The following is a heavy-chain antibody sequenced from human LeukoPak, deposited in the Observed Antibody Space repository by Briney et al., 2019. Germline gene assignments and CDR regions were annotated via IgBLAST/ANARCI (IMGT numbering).Heavy chain of an antibody. Sequence: GASVKVSCKASGGTFSNYAVSWVRQAPGQGLEWLGGIIPIFGEASFAQKFQGRVTIIADESTSTAYMELSSLRPEDTAVYYCAKFYDSSGQYAFDIWGQGTMVTVSS. CDR3: AKFYDSSGQYAFDI. CDR1: GGTFSNYA. V-gene: IGHV1-69*13. J-gene: IGHJ3*02. CDR2: IIPIFGEA. D-gene: IGHD3-22*01.